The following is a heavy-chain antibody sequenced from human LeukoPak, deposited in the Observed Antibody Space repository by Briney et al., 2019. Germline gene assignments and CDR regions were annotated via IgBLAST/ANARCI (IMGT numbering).Heavy chain of an antibody. J-gene: IGHJ4*02. CDR3: ARDGFGYYYDSSGPGPH. D-gene: IGHD3-22*01. CDR2: ISAYNGNT. Sequence: GASVKVSCKASGYTFTSYGISWVRQAPGQGLEWMGWISAYNGNTNYAQKLQGRVTMTTDTSTSTAYMELRSLRSDDTAVYYCARDGFGYYYDSSGPGPHWGQGTLATVSS. V-gene: IGHV1-18*01. CDR1: GYTFTSYG.